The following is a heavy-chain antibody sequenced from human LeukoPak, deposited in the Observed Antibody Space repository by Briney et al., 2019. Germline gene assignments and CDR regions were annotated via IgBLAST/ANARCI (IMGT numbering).Heavy chain of an antibody. J-gene: IGHJ4*02. CDR1: GGSIGNDY. CDR2: ICHTGIT. CDR3: ARDEPRGAWVY. Sequence: SETLSLTCTVSGGSIGNDYWTWIRQPPGEALEWIGDICHTGITNYNPSLKSRVAISVDTSKNQFSLRLNSVTAADTALYYCARDEPRGAWVYWGQGALVTVSS. V-gene: IGHV4-59*01. D-gene: IGHD1-14*01.